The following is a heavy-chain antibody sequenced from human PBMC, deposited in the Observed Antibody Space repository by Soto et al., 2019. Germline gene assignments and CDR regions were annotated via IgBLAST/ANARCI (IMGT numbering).Heavy chain of an antibody. J-gene: IGHJ4*02. CDR1: GFTFSSYD. CDR3: ARGLYGGNFDY. Sequence: GGSLRLSCAASGFTFSSYDMHWVRQATGKGLEWVSAIGTAGDTYYPGSVKGRFTISRENAKNSLYLQMNSLRAGDTAVYYCARGLYGGNFDYWGQGTPVTVSS. V-gene: IGHV3-13*01. CDR2: IGTAGDT. D-gene: IGHD4-17*01.